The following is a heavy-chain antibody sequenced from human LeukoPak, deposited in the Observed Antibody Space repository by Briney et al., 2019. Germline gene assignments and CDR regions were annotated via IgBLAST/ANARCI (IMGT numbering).Heavy chain of an antibody. CDR3: ARGFITGTSFFDY. D-gene: IGHD1-7*01. CDR1: GYTFTGYY. V-gene: IGHV1-2*02. CDR2: INPNSGGT. J-gene: IGHJ4*02. Sequence: ASVKVSCKASGYTFTGYYMHWVRQAPGQGLEWMGWINPNSGGTNYAQKFQGRVTMTRDTSISTAYMELSRLRSDDTAVYYCARGFITGTSFFDYWGQGTLVTVSS.